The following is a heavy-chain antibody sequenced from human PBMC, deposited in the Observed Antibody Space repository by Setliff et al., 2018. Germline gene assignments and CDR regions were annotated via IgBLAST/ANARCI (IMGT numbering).Heavy chain of an antibody. J-gene: IGHJ6*03. CDR2: IYDSGKT. D-gene: IGHD6-19*01. CDR3: ARASSGWYSAYYYYMDV. CDR1: GGPFSGYY. Sequence: SETLSLTCAVQGGPFSGYYWGWIRQPPGKGLEWIGTIYDSGKTYYNPSLKSPVAISIDTSKNQFSLNLTSVTAADTAVYYCARASSGWYSAYYYYMDVWGKGTTVTVSS. V-gene: IGHV4-34*01.